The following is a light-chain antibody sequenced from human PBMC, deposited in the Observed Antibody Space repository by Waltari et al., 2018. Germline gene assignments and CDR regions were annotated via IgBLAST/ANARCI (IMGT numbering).Light chain of an antibody. CDR1: SSDVGGYKY. V-gene: IGLV2-14*01. CDR2: DGR. Sequence: QSALTQPASVSGSPGQSITISCTGTSSDVGGYKYVSWYQQHPGKAPKLLIYDGRNRPSEVSNRFSGSKSGNTASLTISGLQAEDEADYYCSSYTSSSTPTYVFGTGTKVTVL. J-gene: IGLJ1*01. CDR3: SSYTSSSTPTYV.